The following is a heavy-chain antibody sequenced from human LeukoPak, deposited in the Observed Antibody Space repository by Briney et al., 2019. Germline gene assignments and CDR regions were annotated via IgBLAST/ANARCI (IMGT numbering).Heavy chain of an antibody. CDR2: ISAYNGNT. CDR1: GYTFTSYG. J-gene: IGHJ4*02. D-gene: IGHD3-22*01. Sequence: ASVKVSCKASGYTFTSYGISWVRQAPGQGLEWMGWISAYNGNTNYAQKLQGRVTMTTDTSTSTAYMELRSLRSDDTAVYYCARDPDNWNWYHYDSSGYCDYWGQGTLVTVSS. V-gene: IGHV1-18*01. CDR3: ARDPDNWNWYHYDSSGYCDY.